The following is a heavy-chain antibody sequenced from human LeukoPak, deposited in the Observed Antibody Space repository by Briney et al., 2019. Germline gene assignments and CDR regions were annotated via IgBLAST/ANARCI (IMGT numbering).Heavy chain of an antibody. Sequence: TGGSLRLSCSDSGFTFSRYWMTWVRQPPGKGLEWVANIKQDGSKTYYVDSVNGRFTISRDNAKNSLYLEMNSLRAEDTAVYYCAKDLHNWNSVGVHWGQGTLVTVSS. CDR1: GFTFSRYW. D-gene: IGHD1-1*01. V-gene: IGHV3-7*05. J-gene: IGHJ4*02. CDR2: IKQDGSKT. CDR3: AKDLHNWNSVGVH.